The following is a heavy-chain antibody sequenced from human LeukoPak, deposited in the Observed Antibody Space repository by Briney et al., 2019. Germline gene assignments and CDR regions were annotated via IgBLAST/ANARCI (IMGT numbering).Heavy chain of an antibody. CDR3: ARDRDGRWYFDR. D-gene: IGHD3-10*01. CDR2: ISYSGNI. CDR1: GGPISSYF. Sequence: SETLSLTCSISGGPISSYFWSWIRQPPGKPLEWLGYISYSGNINYNPSLKSRVTISVDKSQNQFSLRLKSVTAADTATYYCARDRDGRWYFDRWGRGTRVVVSS. J-gene: IGHJ2*01. V-gene: IGHV4-59*01.